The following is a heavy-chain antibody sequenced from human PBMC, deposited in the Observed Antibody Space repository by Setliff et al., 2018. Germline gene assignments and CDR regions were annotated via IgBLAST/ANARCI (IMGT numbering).Heavy chain of an antibody. Sequence: GASVKVSCKASGYSLSDFYMHWVRQVPGEGLEALGRIDPRDDFTVYAERFKDRLTITADTSTDTSYMEMSSLRFEDTAVYYCAIDYGPTGTPYHWGQGTPVPVSS. CDR2: IDPRDDFT. V-gene: IGHV1-69-2*01. CDR1: GYSLSDFY. CDR3: AIDYGPTGTPYH. D-gene: IGHD1-1*01. J-gene: IGHJ4*02.